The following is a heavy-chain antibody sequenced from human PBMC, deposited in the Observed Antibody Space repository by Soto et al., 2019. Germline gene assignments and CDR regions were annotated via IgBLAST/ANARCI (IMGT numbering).Heavy chain of an antibody. J-gene: IGHJ5*02. CDR3: ARGRGRDSSSWFDP. V-gene: IGHV4-30-2*01. Sequence: QLQLQESGSGLVKPSQTLSLTCAVSGGSISSGGYSWSWIRQPPGKGLEWIGYIYHSGSTYYHPSLKSRLTISVDRSKNQCCLKLSSVTAADTAVYYCARGRGRDSSSWFDPWGQGTLVTVSS. D-gene: IGHD6-6*01. CDR1: GGSISSGGYS. CDR2: IYHSGST.